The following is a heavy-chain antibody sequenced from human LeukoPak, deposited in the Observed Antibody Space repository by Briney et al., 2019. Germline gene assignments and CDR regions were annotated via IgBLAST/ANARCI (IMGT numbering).Heavy chain of an antibody. J-gene: IGHJ6*02. V-gene: IGHV1-18*01. CDR3: ARDAAWIQLWFSYYGMDV. CDR2: ISAYNGNT. Sequence: ASVKVSCKASGYTFTSYGMSWVRQAPGQGVEWMGWISAYNGNTNYAQKLQGRVTMTTDTSTSIAYMELRSLRSDDTAVYYCARDAAWIQLWFSYYGMDVWGQGTTVTVSS. D-gene: IGHD5-18*01. CDR1: GYTFTSYG.